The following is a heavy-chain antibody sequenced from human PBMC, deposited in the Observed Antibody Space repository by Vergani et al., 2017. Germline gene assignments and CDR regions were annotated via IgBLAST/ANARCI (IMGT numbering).Heavy chain of an antibody. CDR3: ARALTTGSLYFQH. Sequence: QVQLQQWGAGLLKPSETLSLTCAVYGGSFSGYYWSWIRQPPGKGLEWIGEINHSGSTNYNPSLKSRVTISVDTSKNQFSLKLSSVTAADTAVYYCARALTTGSLYFQHWGQGTLVTVSS. J-gene: IGHJ1*01. CDR1: GGSFSGYY. V-gene: IGHV4-34*01. CDR2: INHSGST. D-gene: IGHD2/OR15-2a*01.